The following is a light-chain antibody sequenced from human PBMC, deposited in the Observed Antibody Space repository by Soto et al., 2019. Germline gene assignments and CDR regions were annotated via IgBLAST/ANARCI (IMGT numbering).Light chain of an antibody. CDR2: EES. Sequence: EIVLTQYPATLSLSPGERATLSCRASQSVSTYLGWYQEKPGQPPRLLISEESNRATCIPARFSGSGSGTYFTLTISSLEPECFAVYFCHQRYRWPHTFGQGTKLEI. J-gene: IGKJ2*01. V-gene: IGKV3-11*01. CDR1: QSVSTY. CDR3: HQRYRWPHT.